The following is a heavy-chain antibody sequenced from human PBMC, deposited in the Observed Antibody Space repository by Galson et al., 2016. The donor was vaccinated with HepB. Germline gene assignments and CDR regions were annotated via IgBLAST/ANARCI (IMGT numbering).Heavy chain of an antibody. CDR1: GDSVSSNTSA. J-gene: IGHJ4*02. Sequence: CAISGDSVSSNTSAWNWIRQFPSRGLEWQGRAYYRSKWYYDYAGSVRSRITFNPDTSKNHISLQLNSVTPEDTAVYYCARVWGLWVFDYWGQGTLVTVSS. CDR2: AYYRSKWYY. D-gene: IGHD2-21*01. V-gene: IGHV6-1*01. CDR3: ARVWGLWVFDY.